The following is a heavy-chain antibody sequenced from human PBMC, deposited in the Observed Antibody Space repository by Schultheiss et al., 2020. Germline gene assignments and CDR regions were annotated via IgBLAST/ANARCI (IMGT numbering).Heavy chain of an antibody. Sequence: GGSLRLSCAASGFTFSSYSMNWVRQAPGKGLEWVSYISSSSSYIYYADSVKGRFTISRDNAKNSLYLQTNSLRAEDTAVYYCARIPSRYYYYYGMDVWGQGTTVTVAS. CDR2: ISSSSSYI. CDR3: ARIPSRYYYYYGMDV. D-gene: IGHD2-21*01. CDR1: GFTFSSYS. V-gene: IGHV3-21*05. J-gene: IGHJ6*02.